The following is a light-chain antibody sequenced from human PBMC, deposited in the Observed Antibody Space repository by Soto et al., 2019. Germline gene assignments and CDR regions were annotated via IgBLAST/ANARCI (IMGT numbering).Light chain of an antibody. CDR3: QSYDTSLSGFYV. CDR2: DNN. V-gene: IGLV1-40*01. Sequence: QSVLTQPPSVSGAPGQRVSISCTGSSSNIGAGYNVHWYQQLPGTAPKLLIYDNNNRPSGVPDRFSGSKSGTPASLAITGLQAEDEADYYCQSYDTSLSGFYVFGTGTKVTVL. CDR1: SSNIGAGYN. J-gene: IGLJ1*01.